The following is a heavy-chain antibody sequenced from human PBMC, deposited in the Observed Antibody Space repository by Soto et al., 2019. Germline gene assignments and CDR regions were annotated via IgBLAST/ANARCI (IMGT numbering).Heavy chain of an antibody. V-gene: IGHV3-21*01. Sequence: PGGSLRLSCAASGFTFSSYSMNWVRQAPGKGLEWVSSISSSSSYIYYADSVKGRFTISRDNAKNSLYLQMNSLRAEDTAVYYCARDGLRFLEWLLHNWFDPWGQGTLVTVSS. CDR2: ISSSSSYI. CDR3: ARDGLRFLEWLLHNWFDP. J-gene: IGHJ5*02. D-gene: IGHD3-3*01. CDR1: GFTFSSYS.